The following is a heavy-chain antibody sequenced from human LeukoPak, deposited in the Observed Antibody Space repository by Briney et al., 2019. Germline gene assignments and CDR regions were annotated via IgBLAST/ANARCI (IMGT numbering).Heavy chain of an antibody. CDR3: ARGGQLGSGSYFTYYYYGMDV. CDR1: GFTFSSYS. J-gene: IGHJ6*02. Sequence: PGGSLRLSCAASGFTFSSYSMNWVRQAPGKGLEWVSSISSSSYIYYADSVKGRFTISRDNAKNSLYLQMNSLRAEDTAVYYCARGGQLGSGSYFTYYYYGMDVWGQGTTVTVSS. D-gene: IGHD3-10*01. CDR2: ISSSSYI. V-gene: IGHV3-21*01.